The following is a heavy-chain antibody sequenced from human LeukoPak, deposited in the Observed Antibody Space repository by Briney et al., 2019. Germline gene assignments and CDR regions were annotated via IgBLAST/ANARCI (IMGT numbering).Heavy chain of an antibody. CDR1: GYTFTSYY. D-gene: IGHD6-13*01. Sequence: ASVKVSCKASGYTFTSYYMHWVRQAPGQGLEWMGWINTNTGNPTYAQGFTGRFVFSLDTSVSTAYLQISSLKVEDTAVYYCARNLDSSSWYFVFDPWGQGTLVTVSS. J-gene: IGHJ5*02. V-gene: IGHV7-4-1*02. CDR3: ARNLDSSSWYFVFDP. CDR2: INTNTGNP.